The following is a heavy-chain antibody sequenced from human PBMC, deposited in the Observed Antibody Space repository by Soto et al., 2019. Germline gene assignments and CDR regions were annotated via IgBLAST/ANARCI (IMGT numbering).Heavy chain of an antibody. D-gene: IGHD3-9*01. J-gene: IGHJ6*02. CDR1: GGTFSSYA. CDR2: IIPIFGTA. V-gene: IGHV1-69*05. CDR3: ARPLTGQHYYYGMDV. Sequence: QVQLVQSGAEVKKPGYSVKVSCKASGGTFSSYAISWVRQAPGQGLEWMGGIIPIFGTANYAQKFQGRVTITSDESTSTAYMELSSLRSEDTAVYYCARPLTGQHYYYGMDVWGQGTTVTVSS.